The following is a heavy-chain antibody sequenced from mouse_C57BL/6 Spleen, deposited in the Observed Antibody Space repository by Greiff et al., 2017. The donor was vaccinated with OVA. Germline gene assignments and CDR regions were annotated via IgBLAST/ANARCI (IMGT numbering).Heavy chain of an antibody. CDR2: ISYDGSN. CDR1: GNSITSGYY. V-gene: IGHV3-6*01. CDR3: ARGYYGSSPMDY. Sequence: EVKLVESGPGLVKPSQSLSLTCSVTGNSITSGYYWNWIRQFPGNKLEWMGYISYDGSNNYNPSLKNRISITRDTSKNQFFLKLNSVTTEDTATYYCARGYYGSSPMDYWGQGTSVTVSS. J-gene: IGHJ4*01. D-gene: IGHD1-1*01.